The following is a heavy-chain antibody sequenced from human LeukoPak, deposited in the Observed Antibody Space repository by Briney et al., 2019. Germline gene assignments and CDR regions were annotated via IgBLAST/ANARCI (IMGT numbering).Heavy chain of an antibody. CDR1: GFTFSSYW. CDR2: INSDGSTT. Sequence: PGGSLRLSCAASGFTFSSYWMHWVRQAPGKGLVWVSRINSDGSTTNYADYVKGRFTISRDNAKNTLYLQMDSLRAEDTAVYFCARDYGRSRDYGMDVWGQGTTVTVSS. CDR3: ARDYGRSRDYGMDV. V-gene: IGHV3-74*01. J-gene: IGHJ6*02. D-gene: IGHD3-10*01.